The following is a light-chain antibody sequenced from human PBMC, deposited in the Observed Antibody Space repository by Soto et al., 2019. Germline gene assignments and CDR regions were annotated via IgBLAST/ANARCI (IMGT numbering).Light chain of an antibody. CDR2: RAS. CDR3: QQYHIYSWT. V-gene: IGKV1-5*03. CDR1: QDIGTW. J-gene: IGKJ1*01. Sequence: DIQMTQSPSTLSASVGDRVTITCRASQDIGTWLAWYQQKPEKAPKVLIYRASHLESGVPSRFSASGSGKEFSLTINSLQADDFATYYCQQYHIYSWTFGQGTKVEIK.